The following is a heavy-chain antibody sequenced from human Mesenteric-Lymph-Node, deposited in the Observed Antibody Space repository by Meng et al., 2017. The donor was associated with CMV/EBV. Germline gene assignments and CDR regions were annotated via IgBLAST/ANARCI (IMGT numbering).Heavy chain of an antibody. J-gene: IGHJ4*02. Sequence: CKATSYTLTAFYMHWVRQAPGQGLEWMGWINGYNGGANYSQKFQGRVTMTRDTSISTAYMELSRLRSDDTAVYYCAGGGDFWSDLMDYWGQGTLVTVSS. CDR1: SYTLTAFY. V-gene: IGHV1-2*02. CDR3: AGGGDFWSDLMDY. D-gene: IGHD3-3*01. CDR2: INGYNGGA.